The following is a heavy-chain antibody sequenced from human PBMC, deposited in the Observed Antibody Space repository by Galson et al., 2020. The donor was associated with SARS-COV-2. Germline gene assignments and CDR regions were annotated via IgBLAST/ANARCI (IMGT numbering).Heavy chain of an antibody. J-gene: IGHJ6*03. V-gene: IGHV4-31*03. CDR2: ISYSGAT. CDR3: ARDYRFTIFLESYYYMDV. Sequence: SETLSLTGTVSGGSITGSNFYWRWVRQHPGKGLEWIGDISYSGATTYNPSLKSRISISLDTSKNQFSLDLRSVTAADTAVYFCARDYRFTIFLESYYYMDVWGKGTTVIVSS. D-gene: IGHD3-3*01. CDR1: GGSITGSNFY.